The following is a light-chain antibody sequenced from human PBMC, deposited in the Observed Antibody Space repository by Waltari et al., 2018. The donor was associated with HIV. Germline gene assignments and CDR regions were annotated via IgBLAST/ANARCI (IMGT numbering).Light chain of an antibody. V-gene: IGLV2-14*01. CDR2: EVS. CDR3: SSYISSASPE. CDR1: SDLRHSTS. Sequence: QSALTQPASVSGSPGQSLTISCTGTSDLRHSTSVSWYQHHPGKAPKVIIYEVSNLPSGVSSRFSGSISGNTASLTISGLQAEDEADYFCSSYISSASPEFGGGTKVTVL. J-gene: IGLJ3*02.